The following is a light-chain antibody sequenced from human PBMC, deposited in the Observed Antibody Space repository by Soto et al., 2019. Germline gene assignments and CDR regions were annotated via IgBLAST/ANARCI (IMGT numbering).Light chain of an antibody. Sequence: QSALTQPASVSGSPGQSITISCTGTSSDVGTYNYVSWYQLHPGKAPKLMIYDVTNRPSGVSNRFSGSKSGNTASLTISGLQAEDEADYYCASYTSYTISSTLGVFGTGTKVTVL. CDR1: SSDVGTYNY. J-gene: IGLJ1*01. CDR2: DVT. CDR3: ASYTSYTISSTLGV. V-gene: IGLV2-14*01.